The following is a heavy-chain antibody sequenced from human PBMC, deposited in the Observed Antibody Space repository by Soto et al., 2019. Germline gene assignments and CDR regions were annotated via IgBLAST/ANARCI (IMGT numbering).Heavy chain of an antibody. V-gene: IGHV3-30*18. J-gene: IGHJ6*02. Sequence: QVQLVESGGGVVQPGRSLRLSCVASGFTFSSFGIHWVRRSPGKGLEWVAFISNDGNNKYYADSVMGRFTISRDNSINTVDVQMNSLRPEDTAIYYCAKEGSISSSYYGGGGRNYYYGMDVWGQGTTVIVSS. CDR1: GFTFSSFG. CDR2: ISNDGNNK. CDR3: AKEGSISSSYYGGGGRNYYYGMDV. D-gene: IGHD6-6*01.